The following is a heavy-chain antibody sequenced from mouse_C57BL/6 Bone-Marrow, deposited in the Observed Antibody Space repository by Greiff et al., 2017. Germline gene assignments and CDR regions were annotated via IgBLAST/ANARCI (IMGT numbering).Heavy chain of an antibody. Sequence: VQLQQSGAELVRPGTSVKMSCKASGYTFTNYWIGWVKQRPGNGLEWIGDIYPGGGYTNYNEKFKGKATLTADKSSSTAYMQLSSLTSEDSAVYYCARCGSCYPIDYWGQGTSLTVSS. CDR2: IYPGGGYT. CDR3: ARCGSCYPIDY. V-gene: IGHV1-63*01. D-gene: IGHD3-2*02. CDR1: GYTFTNYW. J-gene: IGHJ2*02.